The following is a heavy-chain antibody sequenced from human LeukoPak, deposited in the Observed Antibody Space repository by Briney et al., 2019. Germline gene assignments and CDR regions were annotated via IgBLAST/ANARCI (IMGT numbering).Heavy chain of an antibody. CDR1: GGTFISYA. J-gene: IGHJ4*02. Sequence: SVKVSCKASGGTFISYAISWVRQAPGQGLEWMGGIIPIFGTANYAQKFQGRVTITTDESTSTAYMELSSLRSEDTAVYYCARGPWDGYNPNYFDYWGQGTLVTVSS. D-gene: IGHD5-24*01. V-gene: IGHV1-69*05. CDR2: IIPIFGTA. CDR3: ARGPWDGYNPNYFDY.